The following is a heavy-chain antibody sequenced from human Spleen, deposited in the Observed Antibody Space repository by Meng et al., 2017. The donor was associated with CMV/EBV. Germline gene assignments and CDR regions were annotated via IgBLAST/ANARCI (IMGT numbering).Heavy chain of an antibody. D-gene: IGHD2-2*01. CDR2: IKQARSEI. Sequence: GGSLRLSCAASGFTFSSYRMSWVRQAPGKGLEWVSNIKQARSEIYYVDSVKGRFTISRDNAKNSLYLQINSLRAEDTAVYYCARVVPAILNAFDVWGQGTTVTVSS. CDR3: ARVVPAILNAFDV. J-gene: IGHJ3*01. CDR1: GFTFSSYR. V-gene: IGHV3-7*01.